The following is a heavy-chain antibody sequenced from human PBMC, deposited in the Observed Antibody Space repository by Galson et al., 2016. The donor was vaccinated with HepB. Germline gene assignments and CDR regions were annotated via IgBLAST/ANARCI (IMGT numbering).Heavy chain of an antibody. Sequence: TLSLTCAVSGDSTNSAGYAWTWIRQPPGKGLEWIGYIHHSGITYSNPSLKSRVTISVDNSKSHFSLRLSSVTAADTAVYYCARGQFAAQAFDIWGQGAMVTVSS. D-gene: IGHD5-24*01. CDR1: GDSTNSAGYA. CDR3: ARGQFAAQAFDI. CDR2: IHHSGIT. J-gene: IGHJ3*02. V-gene: IGHV4-30-2*01.